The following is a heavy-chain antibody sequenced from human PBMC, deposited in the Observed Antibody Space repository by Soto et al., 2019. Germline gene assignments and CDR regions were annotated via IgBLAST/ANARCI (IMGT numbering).Heavy chain of an antibody. CDR2: ISGSGGST. V-gene: IGHV3-23*01. Sequence: EVQLLESGGALVQPGGSLRLSCAASGFTFSSYAMSWVRQAPGKGLEWVSAISGSGGSTYYADSVKGRFTISRDNSKNTLYLQMNTLRAEDTARYYCAKDQRELYYFDYWGQGTLVTVSS. D-gene: IGHD1-1*01. CDR3: AKDQRELYYFDY. CDR1: GFTFSSYA. J-gene: IGHJ4*02.